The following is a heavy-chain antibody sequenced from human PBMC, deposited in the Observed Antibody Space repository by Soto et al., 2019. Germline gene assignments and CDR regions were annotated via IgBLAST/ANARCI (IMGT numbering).Heavy chain of an antibody. Sequence: GGSLRLSCAASGFTFSDHYMDWVRQAPGKGLEWVGRTRNKANSYTTEYAASVKGRFTISRDDSKNSLYLQMNSLKTEDTAVYYCARELARAGTWGQGTLVTVSS. V-gene: IGHV3-72*01. CDR1: GFTFSDHY. CDR2: TRNKANSYTT. J-gene: IGHJ5*02. CDR3: ARELARAGT.